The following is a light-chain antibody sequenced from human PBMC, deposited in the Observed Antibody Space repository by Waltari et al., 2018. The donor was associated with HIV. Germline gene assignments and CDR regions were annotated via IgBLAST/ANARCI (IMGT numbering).Light chain of an antibody. V-gene: IGLV2-23*02. CDR1: SRDFGSYNL. J-gene: IGLJ2*01. CDR3: CSYAGTSTVV. CDR2: EVS. Sequence: QSALTQPASLSASPGQSMTISCTGTSRDFGSYNLVPWYQQHPGKPPKLMIDEVSKRPSGVSNRFSCSKAGNTASLTISALHAEDEADYYCCSYAGTSTVVFGGGTKLTVL.